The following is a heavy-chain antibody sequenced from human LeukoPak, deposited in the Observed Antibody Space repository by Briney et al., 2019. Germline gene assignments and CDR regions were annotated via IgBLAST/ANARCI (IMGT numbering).Heavy chain of an antibody. V-gene: IGHV3-33*08. CDR2: IWTDGSYR. CDR3: ARDGGCSGGNFYQGFDY. J-gene: IGHJ4*02. D-gene: IGHD2-15*01. CDR1: GFTFSKHD. Sequence: GRSLRLSCAASGFTFSKHDMQWVRQAPGKGLEWVAVIWTDGSYRNYSGSGKGRVTIFRGNFKNTGSLEMNSLRVEDTAVYYCARDGGCSGGNFYQGFDYWGQGTLVTVSS.